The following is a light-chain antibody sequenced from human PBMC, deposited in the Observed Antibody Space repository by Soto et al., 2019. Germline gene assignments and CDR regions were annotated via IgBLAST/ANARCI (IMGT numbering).Light chain of an antibody. J-gene: IGLJ1*01. CDR3: CSYAGSYTYV. CDR1: SSDVGGYNY. V-gene: IGLV2-11*01. Sequence: QSVLTQPRSVSGSPGQSVTISCTGTSSDVGGYNYVSWYQQHPGKAPKLMIYDVSKRPSGVPDRFSGSKSGNTASLTISGLQAEDEAVYYCCSYAGSYTYVFGTGTKVPVL. CDR2: DVS.